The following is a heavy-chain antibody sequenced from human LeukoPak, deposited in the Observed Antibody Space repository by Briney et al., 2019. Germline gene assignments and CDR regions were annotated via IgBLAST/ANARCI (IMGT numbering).Heavy chain of an antibody. CDR2: INSDGSST. D-gene: IGHD2-2*01. CDR1: GFTFSSYW. V-gene: IGHV3-74*01. CDR3: AIKGWYCSSTSCYQGDYGMDV. Sequence: GGSLRLSCAASGFTFSSYWMHWVRQAPGKGLVWVSRINSDGSSTSYADSVKGRFTISRDNAKNTLYLQMNSLRAEDTAVYYCAIKGWYCSSTSCYQGDYGMDVWGQGTTVTVSS. J-gene: IGHJ6*02.